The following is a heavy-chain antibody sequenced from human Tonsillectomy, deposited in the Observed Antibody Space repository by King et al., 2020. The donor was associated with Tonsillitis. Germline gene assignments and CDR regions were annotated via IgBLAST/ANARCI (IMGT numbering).Heavy chain of an antibody. CDR2: LSYDGRNK. J-gene: IGHJ6*02. Sequence: VQLVESGGGVVQPGRSLRLSCAASGFTFSSYVMHWVRQAPGKGLEWVSILSYDGRNKDYADSVKGRFTISRDNSKNMLYLQMNSLRAEDTAVYYCAREREPFGWEILRHYYYYGMDVWGQGTTVTVSS. D-gene: IGHD1-26*01. V-gene: IGHV3-30*04. CDR3: AREREPFGWEILRHYYYYGMDV. CDR1: GFTFSSYV.